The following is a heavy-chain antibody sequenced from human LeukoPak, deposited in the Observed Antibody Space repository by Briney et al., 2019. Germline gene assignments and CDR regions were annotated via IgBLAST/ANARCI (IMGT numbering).Heavy chain of an antibody. V-gene: IGHV3-30*02. CDR2: IRYDGSNK. J-gene: IGHJ6*03. CDR1: GFTFSSYG. Sequence: PGGSLRLSCAASGFTFSSYGMHWVRQAPGKGLEWVAFIRYDGSNKYYADSVKGRFTISRDNSKNTVHLQMNSLRDEDTAVYYCARAHMVRVSGYYYYMDVWGKGTTVTVSS. CDR3: ARAHMVRVSGYYYYMDV. D-gene: IGHD3-10*01.